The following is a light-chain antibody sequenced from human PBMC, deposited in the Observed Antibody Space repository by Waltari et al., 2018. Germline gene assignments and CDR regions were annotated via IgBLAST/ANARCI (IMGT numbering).Light chain of an antibody. Sequence: EIVMTQSPAPLSVSPGEIATLSCRTSQGVSSNLAWYQQKPGQAPRLLIYGASTRATGIPARFSGSGSGTEFTLTISSLQSEDFAVYYCQQYNNWPRGTFGQGTKLEIK. CDR3: QQYNNWPRGT. V-gene: IGKV3-15*01. CDR1: QGVSSN. J-gene: IGKJ2*01. CDR2: GAS.